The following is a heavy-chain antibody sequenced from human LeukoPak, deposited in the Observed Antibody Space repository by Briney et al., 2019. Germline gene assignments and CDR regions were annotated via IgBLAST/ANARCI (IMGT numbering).Heavy chain of an antibody. CDR2: IYYSGST. Sequence: PSETLSLTCTVSGGSISSSSYYWGWIRQPPGKGLEWIGSIYYSGSTYYNPSLKSRVTISVDTSKNQFSLKLSFVTAADTAVYYCARAPGGYGSGSRGAFDIWGQGTMVTVSS. CDR1: GGSISSSSYY. V-gene: IGHV4-39*07. J-gene: IGHJ3*02. D-gene: IGHD3-10*01. CDR3: ARAPGGYGSGSRGAFDI.